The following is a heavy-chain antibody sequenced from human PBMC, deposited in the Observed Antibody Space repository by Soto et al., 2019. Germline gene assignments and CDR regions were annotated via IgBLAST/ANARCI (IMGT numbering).Heavy chain of an antibody. Sequence: EAQLLESGGGLVQPGGSLRLSCAASGFPFNNYAMSWVRQAPGKGLEWVSAIRGSDESTYYAQSVKGRFTISRDNSKNTLNLQMTSLRAEDTAVYYCAKFRSVEDGLEIWGQGTMVTVSS. CDR3: AKFRSVEDGLEI. V-gene: IGHV3-23*01. CDR2: IRGSDEST. D-gene: IGHD3-10*01. J-gene: IGHJ3*02. CDR1: GFPFNNYA.